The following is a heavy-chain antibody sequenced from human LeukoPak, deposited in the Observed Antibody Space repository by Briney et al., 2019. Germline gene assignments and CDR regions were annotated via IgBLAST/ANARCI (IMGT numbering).Heavy chain of an antibody. Sequence: SETLSLTCTVSGGSISSYYWSWIRQPPGKGLEWIGYIYYSGSTNYNPSLKSRVTISVDTSKNQFSLKLSSVTAADTAVYYCARGGGNSNYGYYYYYYMDVWGKGTTVTVSS. J-gene: IGHJ6*03. CDR2: IYYSGST. CDR3: ARGGGNSNYGYYYYYYMDV. CDR1: GGSISSYY. D-gene: IGHD4-11*01. V-gene: IGHV4-59*01.